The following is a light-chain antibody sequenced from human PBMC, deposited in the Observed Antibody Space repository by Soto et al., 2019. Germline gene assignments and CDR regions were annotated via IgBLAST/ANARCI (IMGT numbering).Light chain of an antibody. CDR3: QQYGSSPPYT. V-gene: IGKV3-20*01. Sequence: EVVLTQSPGTLSLSPGESATLSCRASQSVSNNYIAWYQQKPGQAPRLLIFGSSDRATGIPDRFSGSGSGTDFTLTISRLEPEDFAVYYCQQYGSSPPYTFGQGTKLEIK. CDR1: QSVSNNY. CDR2: GSS. J-gene: IGKJ2*01.